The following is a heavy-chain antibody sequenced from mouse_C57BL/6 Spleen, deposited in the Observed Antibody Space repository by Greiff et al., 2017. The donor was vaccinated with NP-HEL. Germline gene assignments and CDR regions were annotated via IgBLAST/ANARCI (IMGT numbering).Heavy chain of an antibody. J-gene: IGHJ2*01. CDR1: GYTFTDYE. CDR3: TRNGNGY. D-gene: IGHD1-1*01. V-gene: IGHV1-15*01. Sequence: VKLVESGAELVRPGASVTLSCKASGYTFTDYEMHWVKQTPVHGLEWIGAIDPETGGTAYNQKFKGKAILTADKSSSTAYMELRSLTSEDSAVYYCTRNGNGYWGQGTTLTVSS. CDR2: IDPETGGT.